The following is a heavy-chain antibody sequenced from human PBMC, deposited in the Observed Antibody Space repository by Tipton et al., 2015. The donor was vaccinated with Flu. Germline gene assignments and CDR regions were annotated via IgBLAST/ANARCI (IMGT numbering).Heavy chain of an antibody. CDR1: GGSISSSSYY. V-gene: IGHV4-39*01. CDR3: ARQTYDFWSGYPYYYYGMDV. J-gene: IGHJ6*02. CDR2: IYYSGST. Sequence: LRLSCTVSGGSISSSSYYWGWIRQPPGKGLEWIGSIYYSGSTYYNPSLKSRVTISVDTSKNQFSLKLGSVTAADTAVYYCARQTYDFWSGYPYYYYGMDVWGQGTTVTVSS. D-gene: IGHD3-3*01.